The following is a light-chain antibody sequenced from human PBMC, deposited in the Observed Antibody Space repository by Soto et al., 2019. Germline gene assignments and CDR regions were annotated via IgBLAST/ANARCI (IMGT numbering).Light chain of an antibody. V-gene: IGKV3-15*01. Sequence: EVLFPQSPGTLSLYTGESATLSCRASQSVRTKLAWYQQKAGQAPRLLIYGASTGATGIPDRFSGSGSGTEFTLTINSLQSDDFANYDCQQYDKSPPWTFGQGTKVDIK. CDR2: GAS. J-gene: IGKJ1*01. CDR1: QSVRTK. CDR3: QQYDKSPPWT.